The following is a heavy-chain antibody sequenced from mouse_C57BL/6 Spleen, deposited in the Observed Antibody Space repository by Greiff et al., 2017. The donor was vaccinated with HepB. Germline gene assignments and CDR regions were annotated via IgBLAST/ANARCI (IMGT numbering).Heavy chain of an antibody. Sequence: VKVVESGAELARPGASVKLSCKASGYTFTSYGISWVKQRTGQGLEWIGEIYPRSGNTYYNEKFKGKATLTADKSSSTAYMELRSLTSEDSAVYFCARDYGSSLLAWFAYWGQGTLVTVSA. CDR1: GYTFTSYG. CDR2: IYPRSGNT. V-gene: IGHV1-81*01. D-gene: IGHD1-1*01. J-gene: IGHJ3*01. CDR3: ARDYGSSLLAWFAY.